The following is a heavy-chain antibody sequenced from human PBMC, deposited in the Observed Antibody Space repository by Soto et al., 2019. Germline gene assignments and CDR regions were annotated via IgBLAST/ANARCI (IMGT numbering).Heavy chain of an antibody. V-gene: IGHV3-9*01. Sequence: EVQLVEAGGNLVQPGRSLRLSCATSGFTFKDYAMHWVRQAPGKGLEWVSSINENSGSLDYADSMRGRFTISRDNAKNSLYLQMNSLRTEDTALYYCAKDSHWSLDYWGQGTLVTVSS. CDR3: AKDSHWSLDY. J-gene: IGHJ4*02. CDR1: GFTFKDYA. D-gene: IGHD1-1*01. CDR2: INENSGSL.